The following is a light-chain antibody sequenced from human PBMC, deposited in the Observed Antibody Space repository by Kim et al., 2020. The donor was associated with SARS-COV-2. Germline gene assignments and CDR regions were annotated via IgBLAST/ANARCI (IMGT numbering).Light chain of an antibody. CDR2: YDN. CDR1: NIGTKT. J-gene: IGLJ3*02. CDR3: QVWDSSSDHLV. V-gene: IGLV3-21*04. Sequence: SYELTQPPSLSVAPGKTATVTCGGDNIGTKTVHXYQQKPGQAPVMVIHYDNDRPSGIPERFSGYNSGNTANLTIFRVEAGDEADYYCQVWDSSSDHLVFG.